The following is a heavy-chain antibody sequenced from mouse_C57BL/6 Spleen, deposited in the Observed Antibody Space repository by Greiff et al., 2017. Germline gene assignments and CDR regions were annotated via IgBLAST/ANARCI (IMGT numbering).Heavy chain of an antibody. CDR1: GYTFTGYW. CDR3: ARDVYCDYDGFAY. Sequence: QVQLKQSGAELMKPGASVKLSCKATGYTFTGYWIEWVKQRPGHGLEWIGEIIPGSGSTTYNEKFKGKATFTADTSYNTAYMQLSSLTTEDSAIYYCARDVYCDYDGFAYWGQGTLVTVSA. D-gene: IGHD2-4*01. CDR2: IIPGSGST. V-gene: IGHV1-9*01. J-gene: IGHJ3*01.